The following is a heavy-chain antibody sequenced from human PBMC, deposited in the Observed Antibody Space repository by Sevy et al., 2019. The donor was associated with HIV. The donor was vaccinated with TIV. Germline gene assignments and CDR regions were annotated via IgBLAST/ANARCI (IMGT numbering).Heavy chain of an antibody. CDR2: IYHSGST. D-gene: IGHD2-21*02. Sequence: SETLSLTCAVSGGSISSGGYSWXWIRQPPGKGLEWIGYIYHSGSTYYNPSLKSRVTISVDRSKNQFSLKLSSVTAADTAVYYCARAVVTADYGMDVWGQGTTVTVSS. J-gene: IGHJ6*02. V-gene: IGHV4-30-2*01. CDR1: GGSISSGGYS. CDR3: ARAVVTADYGMDV.